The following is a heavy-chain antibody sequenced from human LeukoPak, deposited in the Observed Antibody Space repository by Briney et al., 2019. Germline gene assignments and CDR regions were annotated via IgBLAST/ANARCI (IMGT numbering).Heavy chain of an antibody. D-gene: IGHD1-1*01. CDR2: IFQSGST. J-gene: IGHJ3*02. Sequence: PSETLSLTCAVSGYSIKSVYYWGWIRPPPGEGLEWIGSIFQSGSTYYNPSLKSRVTISVDTSKDRFSLNLNSVTAADTAVYFCARQTERRGAFDMWGQGTMVTVSS. CDR1: GYSIKSVYY. CDR3: ARQTERRGAFDM. V-gene: IGHV4-38-2*01.